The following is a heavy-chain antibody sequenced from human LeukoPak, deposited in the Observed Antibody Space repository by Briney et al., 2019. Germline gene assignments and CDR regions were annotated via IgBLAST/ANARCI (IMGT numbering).Heavy chain of an antibody. D-gene: IGHD5-18*01. CDR2: MYYSGNS. CDR3: ARLWSYGCFDY. CDR1: GGSISSSNYS. Sequence: SETLSLTCTVSGGSISSSNYSWGWIRQPPGKGLEWIGNMYYSGNSYYKPSLKSRVTISVDTSKNQFSLKLSSVTAADTAVYYCARLWSYGCFDYWGQGTLVTVSS. J-gene: IGHJ4*02. V-gene: IGHV4-39*01.